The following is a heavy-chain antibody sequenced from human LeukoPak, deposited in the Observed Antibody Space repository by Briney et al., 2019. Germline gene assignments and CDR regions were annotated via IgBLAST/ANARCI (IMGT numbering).Heavy chain of an antibody. CDR1: GGSLSGYY. CDR3: ARASLDY. J-gene: IGHJ4*02. Sequence: SSETLSLTCAVYGGSLSGYYWSWIPQPPGKGLEWIGEINHSGSTNHNPSLKSRVTISVDTSKNQLSLKLRSVTAADTAVYYCARASLDYWGQGTLVTVSS. V-gene: IGHV4-34*01. CDR2: INHSGST.